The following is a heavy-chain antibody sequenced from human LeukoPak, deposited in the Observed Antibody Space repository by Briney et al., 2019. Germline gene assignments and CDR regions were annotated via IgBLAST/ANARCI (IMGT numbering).Heavy chain of an antibody. Sequence: ASVKVSCKVSGYTLTELSMHWVRQAPGKGLEWMGGFDPEDGETIYAQKLQGRVTMTTDTSTSTAYMELRSLRSDDTAVYYCARAFTAAAGTHALVFDPWGQGTLVTVSS. CDR2: FDPEDGET. J-gene: IGHJ5*02. CDR3: ARAFTAAAGTHALVFDP. V-gene: IGHV1-24*01. CDR1: GYTLTELS. D-gene: IGHD6-13*01.